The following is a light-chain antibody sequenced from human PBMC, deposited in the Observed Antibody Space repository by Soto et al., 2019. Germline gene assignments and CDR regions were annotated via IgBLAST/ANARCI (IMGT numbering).Light chain of an antibody. CDR3: LQSYIYPLT. CDR2: TTS. CDR1: QGIRHD. V-gene: IGKV1-6*01. J-gene: IGKJ4*01. Sequence: AIRLTQSPSSLSASVGDRVNITCRASQGIRHDLGWYQQKPGQAPKLLIYTTSTLQSGVPSRFSGSGSGTDFTLTISRLQPEDFATYYCLQSYIYPLTFGGGTKVEI.